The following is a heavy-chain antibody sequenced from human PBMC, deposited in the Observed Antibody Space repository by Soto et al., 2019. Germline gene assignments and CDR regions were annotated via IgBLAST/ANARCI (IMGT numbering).Heavy chain of an antibody. CDR3: ARFSDWLISYSFDY. D-gene: IGHD3-9*01. CDR2: IGDSGSPI. CDR1: GFNFRDYY. Sequence: GGSLRLSCAVSGFNFRDYYMSWVRQAPGKGLEWISYIGDSGSPIYYADSVRGRFTTSRDNAKDSFYLQMNSLRAEDTAVYYCARFSDWLISYSFDYWGQGALVTVSS. V-gene: IGHV3-11*01. J-gene: IGHJ4*02.